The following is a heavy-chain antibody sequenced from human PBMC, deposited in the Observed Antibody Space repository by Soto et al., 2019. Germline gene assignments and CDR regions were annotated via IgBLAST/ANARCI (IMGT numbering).Heavy chain of an antibody. Sequence: ASVKVSCKASGYTFTGYYMHWVRQAPGQGLEWMGWINPNSGGTNYAQKFQGRVTMTRDTSISTAYMELSRLRSDDTAVYYCARADYDFGSLYYGMDVWGQGTTVTVSS. V-gene: IGHV1-2*02. J-gene: IGHJ6*02. D-gene: IGHD3-3*01. CDR1: GYTFTGYY. CDR3: ARADYDFGSLYYGMDV. CDR2: INPNSGGT.